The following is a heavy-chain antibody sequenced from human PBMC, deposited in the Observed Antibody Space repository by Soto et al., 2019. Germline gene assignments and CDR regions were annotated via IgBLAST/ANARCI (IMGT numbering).Heavy chain of an antibody. CDR1: GGSISSGGYY. V-gene: IGHV4-31*03. CDR3: ARDGGSSFDAFDI. D-gene: IGHD6-13*01. CDR2: IYYSGST. Sequence: SETLSLTCTVSGGSISSGGYYWSWIRQHPGKGLEWIGYIYYSGSTYYNPSLKSRVTISADTSKNQFSLKLSSVTAADTAVYYCARDGGSSFDAFDIWGQGTMVTVSS. J-gene: IGHJ3*02.